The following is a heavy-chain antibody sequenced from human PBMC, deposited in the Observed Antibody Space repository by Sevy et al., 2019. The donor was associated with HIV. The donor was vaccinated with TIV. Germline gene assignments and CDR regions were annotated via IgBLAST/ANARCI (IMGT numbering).Heavy chain of an antibody. J-gene: IGHJ4*02. CDR2: INQDVSKI. D-gene: IGHD6-6*01. CDR1: GFTFTTYW. Sequence: GESLKISCAASGFTFTTYWMTWVRQAPGKGLEWVANINQDVSKINYVDSVKGRFIISRDNAKKSLYVQMNSLRADDTAVYYCARVGIFEKSESQYRFMDYWGQGTLVTVSS. CDR3: ARVGIFEKSESQYRFMDY. V-gene: IGHV3-7*01.